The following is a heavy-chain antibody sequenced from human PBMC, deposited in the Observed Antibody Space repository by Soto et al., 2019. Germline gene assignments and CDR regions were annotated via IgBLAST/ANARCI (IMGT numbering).Heavy chain of an antibody. V-gene: IGHV3-21*01. CDR3: AREDSVIIPAVSDF. CDR2: ISKSDYT. CDR1: GFAFNNYG. J-gene: IGHJ4*02. Sequence: GGSLRLSCTVSGFAFNNYGINWVRQAPGKGLEWVSSISKSDYTYYSDSVKGRFTISRDNAKNSVSLQMNTLRVEDTAVYYCAREDSVIIPAVSDFWGQGTLVTVSS. D-gene: IGHD2-2*01.